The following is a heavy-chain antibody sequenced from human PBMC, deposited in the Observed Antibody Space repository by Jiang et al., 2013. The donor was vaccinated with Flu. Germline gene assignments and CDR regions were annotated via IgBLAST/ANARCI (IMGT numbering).Heavy chain of an antibody. CDR2: INANSGGT. CDR3: ARGDDYPWGSYRCAY. J-gene: IGHJ4*01. Sequence: SGAEVKKPGASVKVSCKASGYTFTGYYMHWVRQAPGQGLEWMGRINANSGGTDYAQKFQGRVTMTRDTSISTAYMELSRLRSDDTAVYYCARGDDYPWGSYRCAYWGQEPWSPSPQ. D-gene: IGHD3-16*02. V-gene: IGHV1-2*06. CDR1: GYTFTGYY.